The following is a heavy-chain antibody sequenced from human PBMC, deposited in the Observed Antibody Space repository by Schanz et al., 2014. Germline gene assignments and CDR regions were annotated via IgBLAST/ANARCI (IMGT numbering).Heavy chain of an antibody. D-gene: IGHD4-17*01. J-gene: IGHJ4*02. CDR2: IIPILGIA. CDR3: ARGYGDSPTDF. CDR1: GGTFSSYT. Sequence: QVQLVQSEAEVKKPGSSVKVSCKASGGTFSSYTISWVRQAPGQGLEWMGRIIPILGIANYAQNFQGRVTITADKSTSTAYMELSSLRSEDTAVYYCARGYGDSPTDFWGQGTLXTVSS. V-gene: IGHV1-69*02.